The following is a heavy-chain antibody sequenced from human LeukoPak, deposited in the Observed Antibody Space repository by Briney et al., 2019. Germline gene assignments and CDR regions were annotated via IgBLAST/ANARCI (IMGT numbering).Heavy chain of an antibody. D-gene: IGHD6-13*01. CDR3: ARDLRVMEYSSSWYAAFDI. CDR1: GGSISSGSYY. J-gene: IGHJ3*02. Sequence: PSQTLSLTCTVSGGSISSGSYYWSWIRQPPGKGLEWIGYIYHSGSTYYNPSLKSRVTISVDRSKNQFSLKLSSVTAADTAVYYCARDLRVMEYSSSWYAAFDIWGQGTMVTVSS. CDR2: IYHSGST. V-gene: IGHV4-30-2*01.